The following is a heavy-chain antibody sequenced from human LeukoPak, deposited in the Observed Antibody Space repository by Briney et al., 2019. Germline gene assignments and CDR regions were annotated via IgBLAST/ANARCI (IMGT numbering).Heavy chain of an antibody. Sequence: PSETLSLTCTVSGGSISSYYWSWIRQPPGKELEWIGYIYYSGSTNYNPSLKSRVTISVDTSKNQFSLKLSSVTAADTAVYYCAREKGGEDSSGYYYNWFDPWGQGTLVTVSS. CDR1: GGSISSYY. CDR2: IYYSGST. CDR3: AREKGGEDSSGYYYNWFDP. V-gene: IGHV4-59*01. J-gene: IGHJ5*02. D-gene: IGHD3-22*01.